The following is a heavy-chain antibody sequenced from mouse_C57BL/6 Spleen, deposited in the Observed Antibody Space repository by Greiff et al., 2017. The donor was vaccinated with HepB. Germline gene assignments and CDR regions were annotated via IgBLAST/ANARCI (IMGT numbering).Heavy chain of an antibody. V-gene: IGHV1-50*01. CDR3: AREYYGSPFFDY. J-gene: IGHJ2*01. CDR1: GYTFTSYW. D-gene: IGHD1-1*01. Sequence: QVQLQQPGAELVKPGASVKLSCKASGYTFTSYWMQWVKQRPGQGLEWIGEIDPSDSYTNYNQKFKGKATLTVDTSSSTAYMQLSSLTSEDSAVYYCAREYYGSPFFDYWGQGTTLTVSS. CDR2: IDPSDSYT.